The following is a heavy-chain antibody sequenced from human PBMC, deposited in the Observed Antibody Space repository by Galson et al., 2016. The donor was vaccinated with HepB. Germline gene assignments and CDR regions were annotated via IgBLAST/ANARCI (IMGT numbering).Heavy chain of an antibody. CDR1: GGSISSFY. Sequence: SETLSLTCTVSGGSISSFYWNWIRQPPGKGLEWIGVIHSSEGADYNASLRSRVTLSLDTAENTFFLKLTSVTAADTAVYFCVAGRGWLPDYWGRGTLVTVSS. V-gene: IGHV4-59*01. CDR2: IHSSEGA. CDR3: VAGRGWLPDY. J-gene: IGHJ4*02. D-gene: IGHD3-10*01.